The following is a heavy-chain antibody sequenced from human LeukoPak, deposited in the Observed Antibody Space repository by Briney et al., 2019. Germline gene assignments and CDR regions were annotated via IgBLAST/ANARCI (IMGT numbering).Heavy chain of an antibody. Sequence: PSETLSLTCTVSGGSISSYYWSWIRQPPGKGLEWIGYIYYSGSTNYNPTLKSRVTISVDTSKNQFSLTLSSVTAADTAVYYCARDFGSGTYYPFHYWGQGTLVTVSS. CDR2: IYYSGST. J-gene: IGHJ4*02. V-gene: IGHV4-59*01. CDR1: GGSISSYY. D-gene: IGHD1-26*01. CDR3: ARDFGSGTYYPFHY.